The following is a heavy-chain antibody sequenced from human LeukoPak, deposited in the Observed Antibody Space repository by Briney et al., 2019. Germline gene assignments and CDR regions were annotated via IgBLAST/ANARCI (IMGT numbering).Heavy chain of an antibody. CDR3: ARAHVEMATISRPRNIYFDY. D-gene: IGHD5-24*01. CDR1: GGSISSGNYY. CDR2: IYTSGST. J-gene: IGHJ4*02. Sequence: SQTLSLTCTVSGGSISSGNYYWSWLRQPAGKGLEWIGRIYTSGSTNYDPSLKSRVTISVDTSKNQFSLKLSSVTAADTAVYYCARAHVEMATISRPRNIYFDYWGQGTLVTVSS. V-gene: IGHV4-61*02.